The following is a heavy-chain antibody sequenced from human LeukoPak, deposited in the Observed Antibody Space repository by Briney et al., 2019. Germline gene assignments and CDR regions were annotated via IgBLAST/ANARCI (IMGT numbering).Heavy chain of an antibody. V-gene: IGHV4-59*02. D-gene: IGHD4-17*01. J-gene: IGHJ6*03. CDR3: ARGRRGFTVISVYYYYYYMDV. Sequence: SETLSLTCTISGGSVSDYYWSWIRQSPGKGLEWIGYIYHTGSTSYSPSLKSRVTISADTSQNQFSLKLSSVTAADTAVYYCARGRRGFTVISVYYYYYYMDVWGKGTTVTISS. CDR2: IYHTGST. CDR1: GGSVSDYY.